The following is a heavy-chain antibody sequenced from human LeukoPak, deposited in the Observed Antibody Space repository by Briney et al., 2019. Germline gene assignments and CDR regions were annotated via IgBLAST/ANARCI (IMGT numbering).Heavy chain of an antibody. Sequence: GGSLRLSCAASGFTFSSYSMNWVRQAPGKGLEWVSYISIGASTINYADSVKGRFTISRDNAKNSLYLQMNSLRAEDTAVYYCARDVGYFGSGSYPDYFDYWGQGILVTVSS. CDR2: ISIGASTI. CDR1: GFTFSSYS. J-gene: IGHJ4*02. D-gene: IGHD3-10*01. V-gene: IGHV3-48*01. CDR3: ARDVGYFGSGSYPDYFDY.